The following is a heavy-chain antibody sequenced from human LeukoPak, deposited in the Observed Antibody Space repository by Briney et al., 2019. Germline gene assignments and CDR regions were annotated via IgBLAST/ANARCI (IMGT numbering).Heavy chain of an antibody. Sequence: GGSLRLSCAASGFTFSNAWMNWVRQAPGKGLEWVGRIKSKTDGGTTDYAAPVKGRFTISRDDSKNTLYLQMNSLRAEDTAVYYCARDHVIPPDRGPYYYYGMDVWGQGTTVTVSS. CDR2: IKSKTDGGTT. CDR1: GFTFSNAW. D-gene: IGHD3-22*01. J-gene: IGHJ6*02. CDR3: ARDHVIPPDRGPYYYYGMDV. V-gene: IGHV3-15*07.